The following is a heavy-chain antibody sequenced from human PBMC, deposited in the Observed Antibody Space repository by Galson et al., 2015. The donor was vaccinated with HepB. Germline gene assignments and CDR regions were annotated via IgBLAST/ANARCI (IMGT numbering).Heavy chain of an antibody. CDR3: AKDLIAAAGSGYYYGMDV. CDR1: GFTFSSYG. CDR2: ISYDGSNK. D-gene: IGHD6-13*01. Sequence: SLRLSCAASGFTFSSYGMHWVRQAPGKGLEWVAVISYDGSNKYYADSVKGRSTISRDNSKNTLYLQMNSLRAEDTAVYHCAKDLIAAAGSGYYYGMDVWGQGTTVTVSS. J-gene: IGHJ6*02. V-gene: IGHV3-30*18.